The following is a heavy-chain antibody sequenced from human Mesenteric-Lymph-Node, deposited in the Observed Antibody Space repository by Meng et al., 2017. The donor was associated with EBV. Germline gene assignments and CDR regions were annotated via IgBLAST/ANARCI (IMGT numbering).Heavy chain of an antibody. CDR2: TYFSGST. CDR1: XGSISSGGYY. J-gene: IGHJ4*02. V-gene: IGHV4-30-4*01. D-gene: IGHD5-18*01. CDR3: ASVFVNTAMVIPYFDY. Sequence: QVQLQESGPGLVKPSXXXXXXCXVSXGSISSGGYYWSWIRQPPEKGLEWIGYTYFSGSTYYNPSLKSRVIMSLDKSKNQFSLKLNSATAADTAVYYCASVFVNTAMVIPYFDYWGQGTLVTVSS.